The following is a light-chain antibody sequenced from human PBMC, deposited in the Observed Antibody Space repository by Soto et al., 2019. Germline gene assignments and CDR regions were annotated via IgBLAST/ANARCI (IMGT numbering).Light chain of an antibody. V-gene: IGLV2-14*01. CDR2: EVS. Sequence: QSALTQPASVSGSPGHSITGSCTGTSSDVGGYNYVSWYQQHPGKAPKLMIYEVSNRPSGVSNRFSGSKSGNTASLTISGLQAEDEADYYCSSYTSSSIDYVFGTETKLTVL. J-gene: IGLJ1*01. CDR1: SSDVGGYNY. CDR3: SSYTSSSIDYV.